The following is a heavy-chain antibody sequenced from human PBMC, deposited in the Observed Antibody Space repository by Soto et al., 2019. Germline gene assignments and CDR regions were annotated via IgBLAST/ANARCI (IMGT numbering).Heavy chain of an antibody. CDR1: GFTFTNYE. CDR2: ISSSGKTI. J-gene: IGHJ4*02. V-gene: IGHV3-48*03. Sequence: XGSLRLYCAASGFTFTNYEMNWVRQAPGKGLEWISYISSSGKTISYADSVKGRFTISRDNAKNSLYLQMNSLRAEDTAVYYCARDPEKYSGSDLGIDYWGQGTLVTVSS. CDR3: ARDPEKYSGSDLGIDY. D-gene: IGHD5-12*01.